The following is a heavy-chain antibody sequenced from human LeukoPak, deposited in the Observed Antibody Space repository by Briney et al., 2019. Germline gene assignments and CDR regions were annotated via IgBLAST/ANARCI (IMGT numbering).Heavy chain of an antibody. CDR1: GYSFTSYW. Sequence: KPGESLKISCKGSGYSFTSYWIGWVRQMPGKGLEWMGIIYPGDSDTRYSPSFQGQVTISADKSISTAYLQRSSLKASDTAMYYCARQEPLYSNYLYYFDYWGQGTLVTVSS. D-gene: IGHD4-11*01. V-gene: IGHV5-51*03. CDR2: IYPGDSDT. CDR3: ARQEPLYSNYLYYFDY. J-gene: IGHJ4*02.